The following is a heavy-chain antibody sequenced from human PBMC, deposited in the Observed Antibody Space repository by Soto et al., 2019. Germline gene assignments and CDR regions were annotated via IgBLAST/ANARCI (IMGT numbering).Heavy chain of an antibody. J-gene: IGHJ4*02. CDR2: IYYRGNT. Sequence: QVQLQESGPGLVKTSQTLTLTCTVSGASVDSGGYYWTWIRQRPGKGLEWVGYIYYRGNTFYNPSLKSRLTISLDTAKNQFSLKLTSVTAADTAVYSCARGTAMTGAARYDYWGQGTLVTVSS. D-gene: IGHD2-8*02. V-gene: IGHV4-31*03. CDR1: GASVDSGGYY. CDR3: ARGTAMTGAARYDY.